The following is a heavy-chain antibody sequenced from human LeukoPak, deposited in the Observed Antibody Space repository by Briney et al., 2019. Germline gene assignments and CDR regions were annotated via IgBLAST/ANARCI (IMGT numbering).Heavy chain of an antibody. J-gene: IGHJ5*02. Sequence: GGSLRLSCAASGFPFSNYAMSWVRQAPGKGLECVSIISGDGGTTYYADSVKGRFTISRDNSKNTLYLQMNSLRAEDTAVYYCAKAKEPVVVVAAPDPWGQGTLVTVSS. D-gene: IGHD2-15*01. CDR2: ISGDGGTT. CDR3: AKAKEPVVVVAAPDP. CDR1: GFPFSNYA. V-gene: IGHV3-23*01.